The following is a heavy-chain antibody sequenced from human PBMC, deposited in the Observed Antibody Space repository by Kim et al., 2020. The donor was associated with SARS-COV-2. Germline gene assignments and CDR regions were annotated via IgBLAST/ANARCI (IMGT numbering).Heavy chain of an antibody. J-gene: IGHJ5*02. Sequence: GGSLRLSCAASGFTFTDYGLHWVRQAPGKGLEWVAVISYDGDSRSYADSVRGRFTISRDNSNNTFYLQMNKLITEGTAMYFCAREDQYHGSGSSNPGESWGQGTLVTVSS. CDR2: ISYDGDSR. CDR1: GFTFTDYG. V-gene: IGHV3-30-3*01. CDR3: AREDQYHGSGSSNPGES. D-gene: IGHD3-10*01.